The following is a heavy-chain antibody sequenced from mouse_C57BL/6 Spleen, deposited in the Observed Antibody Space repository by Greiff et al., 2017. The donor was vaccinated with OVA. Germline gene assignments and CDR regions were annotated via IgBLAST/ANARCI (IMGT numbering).Heavy chain of an antibody. CDR1: GYAFSSYW. CDR3: ARSYGSSSYYFDY. J-gene: IGHJ2*01. V-gene: IGHV1-80*01. Sequence: SGAELVKPGASVKISCKASGYAFSSYWMNWVKQRPGKGLEWIGQIYPGDGDTNYNGKFKGKATLTADKSSSTAYMQLSSLTSEDSAVYFCARSYGSSSYYFDYWGQGTTLTVSS. CDR2: IYPGDGDT. D-gene: IGHD1-1*01.